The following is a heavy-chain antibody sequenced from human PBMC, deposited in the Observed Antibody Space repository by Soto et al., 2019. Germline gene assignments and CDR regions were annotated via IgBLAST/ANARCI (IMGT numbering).Heavy chain of an antibody. CDR1: GGTFSSYT. J-gene: IGHJ4*02. CDR3: AMKGLVATMPHDY. Sequence: QVQLVQSGAEVKKPGSSVKVSCKASGGTFSSYTISWVRQAPGQGLEWMGRIIPILGIANYAQKFQGRVTITADKSTSTAYMELSSLRSEDTAVYYCAMKGLVATMPHDYWGQGTLVTVSS. V-gene: IGHV1-69*02. D-gene: IGHD5-12*01. CDR2: IIPILGIA.